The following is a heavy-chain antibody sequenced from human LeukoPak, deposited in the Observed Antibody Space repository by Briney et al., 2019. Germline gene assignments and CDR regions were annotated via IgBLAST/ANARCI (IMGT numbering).Heavy chain of an antibody. Sequence: ASVKVSCKDSGYTFTGYYMHWVRQAPGQGLEWMGWINPNSGGTNYAQKFQGRVTMTRDTSISTAYMELSRLRSDDTAVYYCARAPLKELPLAHWGQGTLVTVSS. D-gene: IGHD1-26*01. V-gene: IGHV1-2*02. CDR1: GYTFTGYY. CDR3: ARAPLKELPLAH. CDR2: INPNSGGT. J-gene: IGHJ4*02.